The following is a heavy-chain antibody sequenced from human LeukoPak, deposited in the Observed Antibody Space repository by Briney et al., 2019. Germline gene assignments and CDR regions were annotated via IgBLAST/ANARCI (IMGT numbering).Heavy chain of an antibody. CDR3: AKAGRGGAITMVRGVKGDYYYMDV. D-gene: IGHD3-10*01. CDR2: ISGSAGRT. J-gene: IGHJ6*03. V-gene: IGHV3-23*01. Sequence: GGSLRLSCAASGFTFSSFGMSWVRQAPGKGLEWVSAISGSAGRTYYTDSVKGRFSISRDNSKNTLFLQMNSLRAGATAVYYCAKAGRGGAITMVRGVKGDYYYMDVWGKGTTVSISS. CDR1: GFTFSSFG.